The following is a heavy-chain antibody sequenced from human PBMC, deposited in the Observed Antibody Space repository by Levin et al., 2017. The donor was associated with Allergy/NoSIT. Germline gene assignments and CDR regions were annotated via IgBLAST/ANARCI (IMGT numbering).Heavy chain of an antibody. V-gene: IGHV3-7*01. Sequence: GGSLRLSCAASGFTFTTFWVTWVRQAPGKGLEWVANIERDGSETYYVDSVKGRFTISRDNAKNSVYLQMNSLRVDDTAVYYCAREEGWGYHYGMDVWGQGTTVTVSS. CDR1: GFTFTTFW. D-gene: IGHD3-16*02. CDR2: IERDGSET. CDR3: AREEGWGYHYGMDV. J-gene: IGHJ6*02.